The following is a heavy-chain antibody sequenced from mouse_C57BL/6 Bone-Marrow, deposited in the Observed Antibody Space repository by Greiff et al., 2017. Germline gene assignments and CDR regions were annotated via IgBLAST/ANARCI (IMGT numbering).Heavy chain of an antibody. J-gene: IGHJ3*01. CDR1: GYTFTDYY. Sequence: EVQLQQSGPELVKPGASVKISCKASGYTFTDYYMNWVKQSHGKSLEWIGDINPNNGGTSYNQKFKGKATLTVDQSSSTAYMELRSLTSEDSAVYYCARNYGPFAYWGQGTLVTVSA. CDR3: ARNYGPFAY. CDR2: INPNNGGT. D-gene: IGHD1-1*02. V-gene: IGHV1-26*01.